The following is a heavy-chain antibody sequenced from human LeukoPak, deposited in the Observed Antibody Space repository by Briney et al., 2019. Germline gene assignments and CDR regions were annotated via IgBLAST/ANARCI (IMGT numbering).Heavy chain of an antibody. CDR2: IKSKTDGGTT. J-gene: IGHJ4*02. V-gene: IGHV3-15*01. D-gene: IGHD2-21*02. CDR3: TTETNPLAYCGGDCYASFDY. CDR1: GFTFSNAW. Sequence: KPGGSLRLSCAASGFTFSNAWMSWVRQAPGKGLEWVGRIKSKTDGGTTDYAAPVKGRFTISRDDSKNTLYLQMNSLKTEDTAVYYCTTETNPLAYCGGDCYASFDYWGQGTLVTVSS.